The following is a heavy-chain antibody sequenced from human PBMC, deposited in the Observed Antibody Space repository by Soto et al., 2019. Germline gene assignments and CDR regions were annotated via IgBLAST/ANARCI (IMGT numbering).Heavy chain of an antibody. J-gene: IGHJ4*02. Sequence: GGSLRLSCAASGFTFSSYAMHWVRQAPGKGLEWVAVISYDGSNKYYADSVKGRFTISRDNSKNTLYLQMNSLRAEDTAVYYCARTTPGFYFDYWGQGTLVTVSS. CDR3: ARTTPGFYFDY. V-gene: IGHV3-30-3*01. D-gene: IGHD1-1*01. CDR2: ISYDGSNK. CDR1: GFTFSSYA.